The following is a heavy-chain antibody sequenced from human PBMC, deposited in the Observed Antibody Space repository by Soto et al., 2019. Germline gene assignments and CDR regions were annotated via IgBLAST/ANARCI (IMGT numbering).Heavy chain of an antibody. Sequence: GGSLRLSCAASGFTFSIYSMNWVRQAPGKGLEWVSLISGSGGSTHYADSVEGRFTISRDNSKNTLYLEMDSLRAEDTAVYYCAKVVKYDVLTGYYKGPDYYGLDVWGQGTTVTVSS. CDR1: GFTFSIYS. CDR2: ISGSGGST. J-gene: IGHJ6*02. CDR3: AKVVKYDVLTGYYKGPDYYGLDV. V-gene: IGHV3-23*01. D-gene: IGHD3-9*01.